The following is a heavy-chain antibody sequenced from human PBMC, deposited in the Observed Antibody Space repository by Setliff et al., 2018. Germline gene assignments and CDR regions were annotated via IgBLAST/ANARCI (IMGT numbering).Heavy chain of an antibody. V-gene: IGHV1-3*03. CDR2: INAGNGDT. Sequence: RASVKVSCKASGYTFTNYAIHWVRQAPGQRLEWMGWINAGNGDTKYSQDFQGRVTITRDTSASTAYMDLSSLRSDDMAVYYCARGRPTANPYYYYYMDVWGKGTTVTVS. D-gene: IGHD5-18*01. CDR1: GYTFTNYA. J-gene: IGHJ6*03. CDR3: ARGRPTANPYYYYYMDV.